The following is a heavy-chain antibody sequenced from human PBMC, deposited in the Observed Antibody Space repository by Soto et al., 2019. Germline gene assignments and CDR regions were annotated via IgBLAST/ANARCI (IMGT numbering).Heavy chain of an antibody. V-gene: IGHV4-61*01. CDR1: GGSVSSGSYY. Sequence: SETLSLTCSVSGGSVSSGSYYWSWIRQPPGKGLEWIGYIYYSGSTNYNPSLKSRATISADTSNNQFSLKLSSVTAADTAVYYCVRGRPHDSSSWAQHDYWGQGTLVTVSS. CDR2: IYYSGST. J-gene: IGHJ4*02. D-gene: IGHD6-13*01. CDR3: VRGRPHDSSSWAQHDY.